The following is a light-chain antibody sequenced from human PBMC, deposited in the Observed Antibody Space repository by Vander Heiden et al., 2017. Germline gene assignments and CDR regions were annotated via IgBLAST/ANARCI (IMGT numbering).Light chain of an antibody. CDR3: QQYDNLPLT. CDR1: QSVSSSY. Sequence: EIVLTQSPGTLSLSPGERATLSCRASQSVSSSYLAWFQQKPGQAPRLLIYSASSRATGIPDRFSGSGSGTDFTLTISRLEPEDFAVYYCQQYDNLPLTFGGGTKVEIK. V-gene: IGKV3-20*01. J-gene: IGKJ4*01. CDR2: SAS.